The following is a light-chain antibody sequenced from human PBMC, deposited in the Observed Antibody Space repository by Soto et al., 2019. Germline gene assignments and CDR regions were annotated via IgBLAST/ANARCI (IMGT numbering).Light chain of an antibody. J-gene: IGKJ2*01. CDR2: AAS. V-gene: IGKV3-20*01. Sequence: IVLTQSPGTLSLSPGEGATLSCRASQSVSSSYVAWYQHKRGQAPRLLIYAASFRATGVPDRFSGTESGTDFALTIKRLEPEDFAVYYCQQYGXAPVTFGQXXKL. CDR3: QQYGXAPVT. CDR1: QSVSSSY.